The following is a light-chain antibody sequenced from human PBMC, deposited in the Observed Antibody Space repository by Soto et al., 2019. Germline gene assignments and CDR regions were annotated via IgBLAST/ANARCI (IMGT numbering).Light chain of an antibody. Sequence: QSALTQPASVSGSPGQSITISCTGTSSDVGAYNHVSWYQQHPGKAPKLMIYDVSDRPSGVSNRFSGSKFGNTASLTISGLQAEDEADYYCSSYTSSSTVIFGGGTKLTVL. J-gene: IGLJ2*01. CDR3: SSYTSSSTVI. CDR2: DVS. V-gene: IGLV2-14*01. CDR1: SSDVGAYNH.